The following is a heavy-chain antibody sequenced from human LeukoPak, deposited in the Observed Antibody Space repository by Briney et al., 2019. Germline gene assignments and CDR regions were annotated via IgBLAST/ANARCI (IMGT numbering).Heavy chain of an antibody. CDR2: IYHSGNT. Sequence: SETLSLTCTVSGYSISSGDYWGWIRQPPGKGLEWIGSIYHSGNTYYNPSLKSRVTISVDTSKNQFSLKLSSVTAADTAVYYCARDRGSGSRKTRTNWFDPWGQGTLVTVSS. CDR3: ARDRGSGSRKTRTNWFDP. CDR1: GYSISSGDY. J-gene: IGHJ5*02. V-gene: IGHV4-38-2*02. D-gene: IGHD1-26*01.